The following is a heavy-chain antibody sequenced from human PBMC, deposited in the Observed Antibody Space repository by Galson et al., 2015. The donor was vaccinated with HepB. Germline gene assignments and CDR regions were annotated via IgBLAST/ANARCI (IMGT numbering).Heavy chain of an antibody. CDR3: ARDSHPYCSGGSCHVGPQNWFDP. J-gene: IGHJ5*02. Sequence: VRQAPGQGLEWMGIINPSGGSTSYAQKLQGRVTMTRDTSTSTVYMELSSLRSEDTAVYYCARDSHPYCSGGSCHVGPQNWFDPRGQGTLVTVSS. CDR2: INPSGGST. D-gene: IGHD2-15*01. V-gene: IGHV1-46*04.